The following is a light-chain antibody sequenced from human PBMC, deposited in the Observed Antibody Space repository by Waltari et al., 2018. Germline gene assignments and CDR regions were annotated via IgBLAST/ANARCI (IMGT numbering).Light chain of an antibody. CDR2: DAS. Sequence: RAALSCRASQSVSSNVAWYQQKPGQAPRLLIYDASTRATGIPVRFSGSGSGTDFTLTISSLQSEDFAIYYCQQYNNWPPYTFGQGTKLEI. J-gene: IGKJ2*01. CDR3: QQYNNWPPYT. CDR1: QSVSSN. V-gene: IGKV3-15*01.